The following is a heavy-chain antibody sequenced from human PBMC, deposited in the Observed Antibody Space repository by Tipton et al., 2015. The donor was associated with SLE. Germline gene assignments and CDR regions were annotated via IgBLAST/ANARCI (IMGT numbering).Heavy chain of an antibody. D-gene: IGHD6-6*01. CDR1: GFSISSGFY. Sequence: TLSLTCTVSGFSISSGFYWAWIRQPPGKGLEWIGSMIYSGSTFYNPSLKSRVSISVDTSKNQFSLRLSSVTAADTAVYYCARRSSSLGVYFNYWGQGTLVTVSS. J-gene: IGHJ4*02. CDR3: ARRSSSLGVYFNY. CDR2: MIYSGST. V-gene: IGHV4-38-2*02.